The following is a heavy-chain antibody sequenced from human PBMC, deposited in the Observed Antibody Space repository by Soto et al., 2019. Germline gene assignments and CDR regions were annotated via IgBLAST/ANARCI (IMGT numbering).Heavy chain of an antibody. J-gene: IGHJ5*02. CDR1: GGSFSGYY. D-gene: IGHD2-2*01. V-gene: IGHV4-34*01. CDR2: INYSGST. Sequence: SETLSLTCAVYGGSFSGYYWSWIRQPPGKWMEWIGEINYSGSTNYNSSLKSRITVSVDTSKNQFSLKLRSVTAADTAVYYCARLSRYPSTRGNWFDPWGQGXLVTVYS. CDR3: ARLSRYPSTRGNWFDP.